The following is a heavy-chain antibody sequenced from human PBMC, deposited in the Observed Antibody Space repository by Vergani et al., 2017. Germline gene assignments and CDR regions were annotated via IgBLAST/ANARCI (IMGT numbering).Heavy chain of an antibody. J-gene: IGHJ5*02. CDR1: GGSISSYY. D-gene: IGHD3-9*01. CDR3: ASSCYDILTGYAAPNWFDP. V-gene: IGHV4-59*01. Sequence: QVQLQESGPGLVKPSETLSLTCTVSGGSISSYYWSWIRQPPGKGLEWIGYIYYSGSTNSNPSLKSRVTISVDTSKNQFSLKLSSVTAADTAVYYCASSCYDILTGYAAPNWFDPWGQGTLVTVSS. CDR2: IYYSGST.